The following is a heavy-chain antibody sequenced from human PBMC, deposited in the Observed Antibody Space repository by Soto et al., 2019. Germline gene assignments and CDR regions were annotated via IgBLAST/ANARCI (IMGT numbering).Heavy chain of an antibody. CDR2: IYYSGST. CDR1: GGSLSSSIYY. D-gene: IGHD3-9*01. J-gene: IGHJ6*03. Sequence: PSETMSLTCTFSGGSLSSSIYYLGWIRPPPGKGLEWIGSIYYSGSTYYNPSLKSRVTISVDTSKNQFSLKLSSVTAADTAVYYCARAPYYDILTGHYMYYYYLDVWGKGTTVTVSS. CDR3: ARAPYYDILTGHYMYYYYLDV. V-gene: IGHV4-39*01.